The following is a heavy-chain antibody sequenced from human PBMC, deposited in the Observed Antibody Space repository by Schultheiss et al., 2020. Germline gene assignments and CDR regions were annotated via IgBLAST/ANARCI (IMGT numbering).Heavy chain of an antibody. CDR1: GFTFSSYS. Sequence: GGSLRLSCAASGFTFSSYSMNWVRQAPGKGLEWVSSISSSSSYIYYADSVKGRFTISRDNAKNSLYLQMNSLRAEDTAVYYCARDQHPRYYYDSSGKKPDYYYYGMDVWGQGTTVNVSS. D-gene: IGHD3-22*01. CDR2: ISSSSSYI. CDR3: ARDQHPRYYYDSSGKKPDYYYYGMDV. V-gene: IGHV3-21*01. J-gene: IGHJ6*02.